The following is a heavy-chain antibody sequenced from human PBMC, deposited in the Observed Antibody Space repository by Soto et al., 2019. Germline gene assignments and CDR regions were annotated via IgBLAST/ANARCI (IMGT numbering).Heavy chain of an antibody. CDR3: ARTHQALRYFELYYYYGMDV. V-gene: IGHV1-69*13. J-gene: IGHJ6*02. Sequence: SVKVSCKASGGTFSSYAISWVRQAPGQGLEWMGGIIPIFGTANYAQKFQGRVTIAADESTSTAYMELSSLRSEDTAVYYCARTHQALRYFELYYYYGMDVWGQGTTVTVSS. D-gene: IGHD3-9*01. CDR1: GGTFSSYA. CDR2: IIPIFGTA.